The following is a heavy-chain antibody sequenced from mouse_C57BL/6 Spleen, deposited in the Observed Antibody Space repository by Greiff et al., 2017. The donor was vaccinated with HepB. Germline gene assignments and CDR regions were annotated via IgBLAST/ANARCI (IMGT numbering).Heavy chain of an antibody. D-gene: IGHD1-1*01. V-gene: IGHV1-55*01. CDR1: GYTFTSYW. CDR3: ARGYYGY. CDR2: IYPGSGST. Sequence: VQLQQPGAELVKPGASVKMSCKASGYTFTSYWITWVKQRPGQGLEWIGDIYPGSGSTNYHEKFKSKATLTVDTSSRTAYMQLRSLTSEDSAVYYCARGYYGYWGEGTTLTVSS. J-gene: IGHJ2*01.